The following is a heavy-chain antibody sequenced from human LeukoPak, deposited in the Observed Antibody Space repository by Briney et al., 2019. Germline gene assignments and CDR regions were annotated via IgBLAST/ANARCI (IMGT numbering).Heavy chain of an antibody. Sequence: ASVKVSCKASGYAFTGYYMHWVRQAPGQGLELMGWINPNSGGTNYAQKFQGRVTMTRDTSISTAHMELSRLRSDDTAVYYCARDQPLSYYYGSSGYRAFDYWGQGTLVTVSS. J-gene: IGHJ4*02. D-gene: IGHD3-22*01. CDR3: ARDQPLSYYYGSSGYRAFDY. CDR2: INPNSGGT. CDR1: GYAFTGYY. V-gene: IGHV1-2*02.